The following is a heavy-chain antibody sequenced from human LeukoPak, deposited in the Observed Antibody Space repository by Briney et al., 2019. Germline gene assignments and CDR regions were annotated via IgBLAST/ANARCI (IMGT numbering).Heavy chain of an antibody. CDR1: GGSISSYD. D-gene: IGHD6-13*01. J-gene: IGHJ2*01. CDR3: ARLSSTWYQDWYFDL. Sequence: SETLSLTCTVSGGSISSYDWSWIRQPAGKGLEWIGRIYTSGSTNYNPSLKSRVTMSVDTSKNQFSLKLNSVTAADTAVYYCARLSSTWYQDWYFDLWGRGTLVTVSS. V-gene: IGHV4-4*07. CDR2: IYTSGST.